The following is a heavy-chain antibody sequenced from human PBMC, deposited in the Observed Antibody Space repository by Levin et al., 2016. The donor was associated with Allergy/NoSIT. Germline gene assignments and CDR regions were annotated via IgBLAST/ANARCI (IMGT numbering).Heavy chain of an antibody. CDR3: AKDRGGKTFDI. CDR2: INHSGST. D-gene: IGHD1-14*01. Sequence: SETLSLTCAVYGGSFSAHDWSWIRQSPGKGLEWIGEINHSGSTNFNPSLKSRVTLSLDTSKKKFTLRLTSVTAADTAVYFCAKDRGGKTFDIWGQGTKVTVSS. CDR1: GGSFSAHD. V-gene: IGHV4-34*01. J-gene: IGHJ3*02.